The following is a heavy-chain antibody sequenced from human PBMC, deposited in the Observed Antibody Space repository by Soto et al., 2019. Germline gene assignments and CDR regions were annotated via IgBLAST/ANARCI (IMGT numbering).Heavy chain of an antibody. V-gene: IGHV1-18*01. CDR2: INAYNGNT. CDR3: AMVDVYVTPSPQDV. D-gene: IGHD3-16*01. CDR1: GYSFTRYG. Sequence: ASVKVSCKASGYSFTRYGIGWARQAPGQGLEWMGWINAYNGNTNYAQNLQGRLTLTTDTSTTTAYMELRSLRSNDTAIYYCAMVDVYVTPSPQDVWGQGTTVPSP. J-gene: IGHJ6*02.